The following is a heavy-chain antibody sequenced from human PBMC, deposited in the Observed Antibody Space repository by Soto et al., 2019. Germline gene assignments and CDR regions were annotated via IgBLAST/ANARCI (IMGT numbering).Heavy chain of an antibody. CDR3: ARSNGNKLLLEYYYGMDV. Sequence: QVQLVQSGAEVKKPGSSVKVSCKASGGTFSSYAISWVRQAPGQGLEWMGGIIPIFGTANYAQTFQGRFTITADESTSTAYMELSSLRSEDTAVYYCARSNGNKLLLEYYYGMDVWGQGTTVTVSS. V-gene: IGHV1-69*01. CDR1: GGTFSSYA. CDR2: IIPIFGTA. J-gene: IGHJ6*02. D-gene: IGHD3-22*01.